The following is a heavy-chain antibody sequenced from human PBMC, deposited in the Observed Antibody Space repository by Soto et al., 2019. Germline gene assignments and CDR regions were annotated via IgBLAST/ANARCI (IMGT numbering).Heavy chain of an antibody. CDR1: GGSISSGGYY. J-gene: IGHJ1*01. CDR3: ARARSYDFWSGYPYRAEYFQH. CDR2: IYYSGST. V-gene: IGHV4-31*03. Sequence: QVQLQESGPGLVKPSQTLSLTCTVSGGSISSGGYYWSWIRQHPGKGLEWIGYIYYSGSTYYNPSLKGRVTISVDTSKNQFSLKLSSVTAADTAVYYCARARSYDFWSGYPYRAEYFQHWGQGTLVTVSS. D-gene: IGHD3-3*01.